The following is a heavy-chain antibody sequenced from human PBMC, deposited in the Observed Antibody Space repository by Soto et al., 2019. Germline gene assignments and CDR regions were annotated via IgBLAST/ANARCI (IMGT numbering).Heavy chain of an antibody. CDR2: VISLFGTA. V-gene: IGHV1-69*01. CDR1: GGTFSSHS. D-gene: IGHD4-17*01. Sequence: VQLMQSGAEVKKPGSSVTVSCTASGGTFSSHSINWVRQAPGQGLEWMGGVISLFGTANYAHNFKGRVTITADQSTSTAYMEINLLLSDDTSVYDGAREGVYGDFSSALLDWGQGTLVTVSS. CDR3: AREGVYGDFSSALLD. J-gene: IGHJ4*02.